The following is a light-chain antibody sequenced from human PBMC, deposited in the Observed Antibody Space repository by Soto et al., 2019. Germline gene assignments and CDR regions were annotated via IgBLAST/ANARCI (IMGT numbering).Light chain of an antibody. V-gene: IGKV3-20*01. Sequence: IVLTQSPGTLSLSPGERATLSCRASQSVSSTFLAWFQQKPGQAPRLLIYGASTWATGIPDRFTGSGSGTDFAITVSILEPADFAVYYCQQYGGSPFSFGPRTKVDIK. CDR1: QSVSSTF. J-gene: IGKJ3*01. CDR2: GAS. CDR3: QQYGGSPFS.